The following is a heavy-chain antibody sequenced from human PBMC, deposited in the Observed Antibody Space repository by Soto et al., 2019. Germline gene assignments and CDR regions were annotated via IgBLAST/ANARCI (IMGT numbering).Heavy chain of an antibody. Sequence: QVQLVESGGGVVQPGRSLRLSCAASGFTFSNYAMHWVRQAPGKGLEWVAVISHDGSNKYYADSVKGRFTISRDNSKNTLYLQMNSLRAEDTAVYYCAGDAYDILTGYLANWFDPWGQGTLVTVSS. CDR1: GFTFSNYA. CDR2: ISHDGSNK. J-gene: IGHJ5*02. V-gene: IGHV3-30-3*01. D-gene: IGHD3-9*01. CDR3: AGDAYDILTGYLANWFDP.